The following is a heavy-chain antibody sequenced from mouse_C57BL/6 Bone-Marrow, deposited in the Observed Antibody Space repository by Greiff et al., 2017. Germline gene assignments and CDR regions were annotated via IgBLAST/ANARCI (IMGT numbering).Heavy chain of an antibody. CDR2: IYPGDGDT. CDR1: GYAFSSSW. J-gene: IGHJ1*03. Sequence: VQVVESGPELVKPGASVKISCKASGYAFSSSWMNWVKQRPGKGLEWIGRIYPGDGDTNYNGKFKGKATLTADKSSSTAYMQLSSLTSEDSAVYFWARVYYDYEGYWYFDVWGTGTTVTVSA. V-gene: IGHV1-82*01. D-gene: IGHD2-4*01. CDR3: ARVYYDYEGYWYFDV.